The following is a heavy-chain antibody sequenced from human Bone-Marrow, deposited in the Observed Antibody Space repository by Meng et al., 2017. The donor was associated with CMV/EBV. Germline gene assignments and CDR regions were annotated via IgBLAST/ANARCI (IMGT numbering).Heavy chain of an antibody. CDR2: ISDAGYST. Sequence: GESLKISCAASGFTFTSHAMSWVRQAPGKGLEWVSSISDAGYSTYYAASVKGRFTISRDNSKNTLYLQMNSLRAEDTAVYYCAKDASHMYYYDSSGYRGPYYFDYWGQGPLVPVPS. CDR1: GFTFTSHA. CDR3: AKDASHMYYYDSSGYRGPYYFDY. J-gene: IGHJ4*02. D-gene: IGHD3-22*01. V-gene: IGHV3-23*01.